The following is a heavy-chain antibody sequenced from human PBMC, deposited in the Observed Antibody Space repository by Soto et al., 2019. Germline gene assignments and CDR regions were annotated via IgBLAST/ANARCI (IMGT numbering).Heavy chain of an antibody. CDR2: INPNSGGT. CDR3: ARDCRSSSWYYFDY. CDR1: GYTFTGCY. Sequence: ASVKVSCKASGYTFTGCYMHWVRQAPGQGLEWMGWINPNSGGTNYAQKFQGRVTMTRDTSISTAYMELSRLRSDDTAVYYCARDCRSSSWYYFDYWGQGTLVTVSS. J-gene: IGHJ4*02. V-gene: IGHV1-2*02. D-gene: IGHD6-13*01.